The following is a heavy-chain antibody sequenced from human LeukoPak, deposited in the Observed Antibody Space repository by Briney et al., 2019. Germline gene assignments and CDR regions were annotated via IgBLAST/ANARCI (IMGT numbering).Heavy chain of an antibody. J-gene: IGHJ4*02. CDR1: GGSISSSSYY. D-gene: IGHD6-6*01. CDR3: ARSSYSSSARIDY. Sequence: PSETLSLTCTVSGGSISSSSYYWSWIRQPPGKGLEWIGYIYYSGSTNYNPSLKSRVTISVDTSKNQFSLKLSSVTAADTAVYYCARSSYSSSARIDYWGQGTLVTVSS. V-gene: IGHV4-61*01. CDR2: IYYSGST.